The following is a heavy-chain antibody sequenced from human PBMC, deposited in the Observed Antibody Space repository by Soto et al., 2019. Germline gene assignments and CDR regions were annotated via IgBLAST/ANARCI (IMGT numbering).Heavy chain of an antibody. CDR3: ASTDIVVVPAAMLY. J-gene: IGHJ4*02. V-gene: IGHV4-30-2*01. Sequence: SETLSLTCAVSGGSISSGGYSWSWIRQPPGKGLEWIGYIYHSGSIYYNPSLKSRVTISVDTSKNQFSLKLSSVTAADTAVYYCASTDIVVVPAAMLYWGQGTLVTVSS. CDR1: GGSISSGGYS. CDR2: IYHSGSI. D-gene: IGHD2-2*01.